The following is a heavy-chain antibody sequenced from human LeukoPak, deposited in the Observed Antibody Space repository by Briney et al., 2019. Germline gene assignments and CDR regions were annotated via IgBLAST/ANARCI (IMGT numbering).Heavy chain of an antibody. D-gene: IGHD2-2*01. Sequence: QPGRSLRLSCAASGFTFEDHVMHWVRHARGKGLEWVSSISWSGDRMGYADAVKGRFTISRDNAKNSLFLQMNSLRVEDTALYYCAKDLGGSATTVWGQGTLVTVSS. CDR2: ISWSGDRM. CDR3: AKDLGGSATTV. CDR1: GFTFEDHV. J-gene: IGHJ4*02. V-gene: IGHV3-9*01.